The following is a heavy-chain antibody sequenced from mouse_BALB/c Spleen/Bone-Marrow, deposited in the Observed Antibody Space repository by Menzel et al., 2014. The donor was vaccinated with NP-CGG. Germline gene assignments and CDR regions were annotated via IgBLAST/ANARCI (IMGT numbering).Heavy chain of an antibody. CDR3: TRSTMITYFDY. J-gene: IGHJ2*01. Sequence: VQLQQSGAELVKPGASVKLSCKASGYTFTSYYMYWVKQRPGQGLEWIGEINPSNGGTNFNEKFKSKATLTVDKSSSTAYMQLSSLTSEDSAVYCCTRSTMITYFDYWGQGTTLTVSS. V-gene: IGHV1S81*02. CDR1: GYTFTSYY. D-gene: IGHD2-4*01. CDR2: INPSNGGT.